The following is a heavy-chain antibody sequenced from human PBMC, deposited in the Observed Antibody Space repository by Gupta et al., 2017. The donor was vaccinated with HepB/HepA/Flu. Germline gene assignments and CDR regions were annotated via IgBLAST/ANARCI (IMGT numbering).Heavy chain of an antibody. D-gene: IGHD3-16*01. CDR2: INHSGST. CDR3: ARDSSRMITFGGVIDP. V-gene: IGHV4-34*01. CDR1: GGSFSGYY. J-gene: IGHJ5*02. Sequence: QVQLQQWGAGLLKPSETLSLTCAVYGGSFSGYYWSWIRQPPGKGLEWIGEINHSGSTNYNPSLKSRVTISVDTSKNQFSLKLSSVTAADTAVYYCARDSSRMITFGGVIDPWGQGTLVTVSS.